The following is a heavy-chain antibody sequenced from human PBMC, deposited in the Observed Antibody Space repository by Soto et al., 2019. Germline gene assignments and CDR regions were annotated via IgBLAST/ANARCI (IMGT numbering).Heavy chain of an antibody. Sequence: QVQLQQWGAGLLKPSETLSLTCAVYGGSFSGYYWSWIRQPPGKGLEWIGEINHSGSTNYNPSLKRRATIAEVTSKTEFPLRLASVTAADAAVYYCAGGEHIVVGTAPFDCWGQGTLVTVSS. V-gene: IGHV4-34*01. J-gene: IGHJ4*02. CDR3: AGGEHIVVGTAPFDC. CDR2: INHSGST. CDR1: GGSFSGYY. D-gene: IGHD2-21*02.